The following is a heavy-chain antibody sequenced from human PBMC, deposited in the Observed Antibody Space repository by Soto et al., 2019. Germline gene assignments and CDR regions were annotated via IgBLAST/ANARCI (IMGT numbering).Heavy chain of an antibody. V-gene: IGHV3-30-3*01. J-gene: IGHJ4*02. D-gene: IGHD5-12*01. CDR2: ISYDGSNK. Sequence: GGSLRLSCAASGFTFRNSVMHWVRQAPGKGLEWVAVISYDGSNKYYADSVKGRFTISRDNSKSTLYLKMNSLGNEDTAVYYCAREGGYDSYYFDYWGRGTLVTVSS. CDR1: GFTFRNSV. CDR3: AREGGYDSYYFDY.